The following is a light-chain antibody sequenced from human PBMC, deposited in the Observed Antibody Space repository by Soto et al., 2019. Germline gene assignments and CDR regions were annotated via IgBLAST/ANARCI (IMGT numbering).Light chain of an antibody. CDR2: DAS. Sequence: EIVLTQSPGTLSLSPGERATLSCRASQSVSNTYLARYQQKPGQAPRLLIYDASSRATGIRDRFSGSGSGTDFALTISRLEPEDFAVYYCQQYGRSPGLFTFGPGTKVDIK. CDR1: QSVSNTY. V-gene: IGKV3-20*01. CDR3: QQYGRSPGLFT. J-gene: IGKJ3*01.